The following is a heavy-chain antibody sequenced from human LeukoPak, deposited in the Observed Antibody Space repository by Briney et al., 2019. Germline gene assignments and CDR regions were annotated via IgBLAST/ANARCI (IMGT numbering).Heavy chain of an antibody. CDR2: IYYSGTT. D-gene: IGHD5/OR15-5a*01. V-gene: IGHV4-61*05. CDR3: ARGRKYRVTELGSGYSDY. CDR1: GGSISSSSYY. Sequence: SETLSLTCTVSGGSISSSSYYWGWIRQPPGKGLEWIGYIYYSGTTNYNPSLKSRVSMSVDTSKNQFSLKLSPVTAADTAVYYCARGRKYRVTELGSGYSDYWGQGTLVTVSS. J-gene: IGHJ4*02.